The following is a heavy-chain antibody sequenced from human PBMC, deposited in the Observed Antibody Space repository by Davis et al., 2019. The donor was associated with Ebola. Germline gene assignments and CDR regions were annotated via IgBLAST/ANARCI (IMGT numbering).Heavy chain of an antibody. D-gene: IGHD6-13*01. CDR1: GFTFSGSA. V-gene: IGHV1-3*01. J-gene: IGHJ6*02. Sequence: GESLKISCAASGFTFSGSAMHWVRQAPGQRLEWMGWINAGNGNTKYSQKFQGRVTITRDTSASTAYMELSSLRSEDTAVYYCASQGSSSWYDWSYYYGMDVWGQGTTVTVSS. CDR2: INAGNGNT. CDR3: ASQGSSSWYDWSYYYGMDV.